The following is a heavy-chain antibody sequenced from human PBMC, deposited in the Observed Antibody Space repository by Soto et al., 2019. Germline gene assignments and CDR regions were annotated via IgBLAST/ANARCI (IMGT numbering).Heavy chain of an antibody. CDR1: GGSISSGGYS. CDR2: IYYSGST. CDR3: ARGSWDSSGFFDSHYFDY. Sequence: PSETLSLTCTVSGGSISSGGYSWSWIRQHPGKGLEWIGYIYYSGSTYYNPSLKSRVTISVDTSKNQFSLKLSSVTAADTAVYYCARGSWDSSGFFDSHYFDYWGQGTLVTVSS. D-gene: IGHD3-22*01. V-gene: IGHV4-31*03. J-gene: IGHJ4*02.